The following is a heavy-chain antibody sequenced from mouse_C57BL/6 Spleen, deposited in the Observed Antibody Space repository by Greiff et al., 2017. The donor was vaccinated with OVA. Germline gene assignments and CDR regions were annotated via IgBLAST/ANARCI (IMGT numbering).Heavy chain of an antibody. CDR3: ARAYYKDAMDY. J-gene: IGHJ4*01. V-gene: IGHV1-64*01. CDR2: IHPNSGST. Sequence: QVQLQQPGAELVKPGASVKLSCKASGYTFTSYWMHWVKQRPGQGLEWIGMIHPNSGSTNYNEKFKSKATLTVDKSSSTAYMQLSSLTSEDSAVYYCARAYYKDAMDYWGQGTSVTVSS. D-gene: IGHD2-12*01. CDR1: GYTFTSYW.